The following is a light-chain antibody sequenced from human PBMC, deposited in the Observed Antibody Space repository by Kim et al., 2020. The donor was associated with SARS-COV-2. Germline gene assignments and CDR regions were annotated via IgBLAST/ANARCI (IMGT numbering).Light chain of an antibody. CDR2: KAS. V-gene: IGKV1-5*03. CDR1: QSIITW. J-gene: IGKJ1*01. Sequence: DIQMTQSPSTLSASVRDRVTITCRASQSIITWLAWYQQKPGKAPKLLIYKASTLESGVPSRFSGTGSGTEFTLTITSLQPDDFATYYCQQYHRYSTFGQGTKVDIK. CDR3: QQYHRYST.